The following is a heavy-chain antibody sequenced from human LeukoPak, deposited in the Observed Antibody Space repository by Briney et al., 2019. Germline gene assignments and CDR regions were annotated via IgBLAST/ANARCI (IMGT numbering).Heavy chain of an antibody. CDR1: GFTFTSHS. D-gene: IGHD2-15*01. Sequence: GGSLRLSCAASGFTFTSHSMNCVRQAPGKGLEWVSYISTGSNSIYHADSVKGRFTISRDNAKNSLYLQMSSLRAEDTAVYYCARVRAQREDCSGGTCYVDYWGQGTLVTVSS. CDR2: ISTGSNSI. J-gene: IGHJ4*02. CDR3: ARVRAQREDCSGGTCYVDY. V-gene: IGHV3-48*04.